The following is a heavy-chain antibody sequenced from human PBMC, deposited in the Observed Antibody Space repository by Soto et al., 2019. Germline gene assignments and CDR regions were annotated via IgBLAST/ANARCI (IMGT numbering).Heavy chain of an antibody. CDR2: ISYDGSNK. V-gene: IGHV3-30*03. Sequence: PGGSLRLSCAASGFTFSTYGMHWVRQAPGKGLEWVAVISYDGSNKYYADSVKGRFTISRDNSKNTLYLQMNSLRAEDTAVYYCARVGVSSSTADYYYYYGMDVWGQGTTVTVSS. D-gene: IGHD6-13*01. J-gene: IGHJ6*02. CDR1: GFTFSTYG. CDR3: ARVGVSSSTADYYYYYGMDV.